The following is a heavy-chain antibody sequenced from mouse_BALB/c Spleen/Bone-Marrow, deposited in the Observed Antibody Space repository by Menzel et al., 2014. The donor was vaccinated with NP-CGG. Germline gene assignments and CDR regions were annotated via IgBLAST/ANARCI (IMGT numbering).Heavy chain of an antibody. CDR1: GYSITSDYA. J-gene: IGHJ4*01. D-gene: IGHD1-2*01. V-gene: IGHV3-2*02. CDR2: ISYSSST. Sequence: ESGPGLVKPSQSLSLTCTVTGYSITSDYAWNWIRQFQGNKLEWMGYISYSSSTNYNPSLKSRISITRDTSKNQFFLQLNSVTAEDTATYYCTRWDYGDYAMDHWGQGTSVTVSS. CDR3: TRWDYGDYAMDH.